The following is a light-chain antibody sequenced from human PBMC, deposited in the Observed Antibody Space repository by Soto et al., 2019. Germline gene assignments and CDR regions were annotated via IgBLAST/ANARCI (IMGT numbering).Light chain of an antibody. CDR1: SSNIGSNY. J-gene: IGLJ1*01. V-gene: IGLV1-44*01. CDR3: AAWDDSLNGYV. Sequence: QSVLTQPPSASGTPGQRVTISCSGSSSNIGSNYVYWYQQLPGTAPKLLIYSNNQRPSGVPDRFSGSKSGTSASLAISGLQSEDEADYYCAAWDDSLNGYVFATGTKLTVL. CDR2: SNN.